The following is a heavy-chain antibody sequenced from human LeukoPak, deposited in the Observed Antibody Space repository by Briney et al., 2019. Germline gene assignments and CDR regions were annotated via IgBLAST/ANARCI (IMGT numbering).Heavy chain of an antibody. V-gene: IGHV3-11*04. CDR1: GFTFSDYY. J-gene: IGHJ4*02. CDR3: ATPTRGVSGPDY. D-gene: IGHD1-26*01. Sequence: PGGSLRLSCEASGFTFSDYYMSWIRQAPGTGLEWVSYISSSGSTIYYADSVKGRFTISRDNAKNSLYQQMNSLRVEDTAVYYCATPTRGVSGPDYWGQGSLVTVSS. CDR2: ISSSGSTI.